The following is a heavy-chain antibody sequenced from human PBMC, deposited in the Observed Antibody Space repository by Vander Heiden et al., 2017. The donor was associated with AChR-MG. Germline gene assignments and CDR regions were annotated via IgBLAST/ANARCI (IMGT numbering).Heavy chain of an antibody. V-gene: IGHV1-69*06. CDR2: IIPIFGTA. CDR3: ARLGGVNHYYYYGMDV. J-gene: IGHJ6*02. D-gene: IGHD2-8*01. CDR1: GGTFSSYA. Sequence: QVQPVQSGAEVKKPGSSVKVSCKASGGTFSSYAISWVRQAPGQGLEWMGGIIPIFGTANYAQKFQGRVTITADKSTSTAYMELSSLRSEDTAVYYCARLGGVNHYYYYGMDVWGQGTTVTVSS.